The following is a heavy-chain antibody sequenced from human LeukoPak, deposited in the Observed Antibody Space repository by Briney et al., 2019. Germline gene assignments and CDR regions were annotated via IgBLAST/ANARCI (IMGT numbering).Heavy chain of an antibody. V-gene: IGHV3-23*01. J-gene: IGHJ4*02. Sequence: GGSLRLSCAASGFTFSNFVMNWVRQAPGKGLEWVSGVTGDSSSTYYAVSMKGRFTISRDNSKNTLSLQMHSLRVEDTAVYYCATHYYASGNYYNPIFYWGQGALVTVSS. CDR1: GFTFSNFV. D-gene: IGHD3-10*01. CDR2: VTGDSSST. CDR3: ATHYYASGNYYNPIFY.